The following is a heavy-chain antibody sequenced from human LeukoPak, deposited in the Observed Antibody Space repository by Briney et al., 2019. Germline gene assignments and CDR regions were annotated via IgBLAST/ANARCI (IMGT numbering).Heavy chain of an antibody. CDR2: INHSGST. Sequence: PSETLSLTCAVYGGSFSGYYWSWIRQPPGKGLEWIGEINHSGSTNYNPSLKSRVTISVDTSKNQFSLKLSSVTAADTAVYYCARGRGYYDYVWGSYRYRYLDYWGQGTLVTVSS. D-gene: IGHD3-16*02. CDR3: ARGRGYYDYVWGSYRYRYLDY. CDR1: GGSFSGYY. V-gene: IGHV4-34*01. J-gene: IGHJ4*02.